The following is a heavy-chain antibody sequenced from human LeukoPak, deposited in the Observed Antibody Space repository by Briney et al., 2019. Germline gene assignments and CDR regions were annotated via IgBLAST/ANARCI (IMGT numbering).Heavy chain of an antibody. J-gene: IGHJ3*02. CDR1: GYSFTSYW. V-gene: IGHV5-51*01. D-gene: IGHD2-21*01. Sequence: GESLKISCKGSGYSFTSYWIGRVRQLPGKGLEWMGIIYPGDSDTRYSPSFQGQVTISADKSISTAYLQWSSLKASDTAMYYCARVRFIPHHDAFDIWGQGTMVTVSS. CDR2: IYPGDSDT. CDR3: ARVRFIPHHDAFDI.